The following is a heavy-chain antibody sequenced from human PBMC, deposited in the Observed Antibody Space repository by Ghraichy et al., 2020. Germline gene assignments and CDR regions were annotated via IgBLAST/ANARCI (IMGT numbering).Heavy chain of an antibody. D-gene: IGHD4-23*01. V-gene: IGHV3-15*01. J-gene: IGHJ4*02. CDR1: GVTFFYAW. CDR3: TKVFKVETPALDY. CDR2: IKSKPGGETR. Sequence: GGSLRLSCAASGVTFFYAWMAWVRQAPGKGLEWVALIKSKPGGETRDYAAPVQGRFTISRDDSRNMVYLQMSGLKTEDTAVYYCTKVFKVETPALDYWGQGTVVTVSS.